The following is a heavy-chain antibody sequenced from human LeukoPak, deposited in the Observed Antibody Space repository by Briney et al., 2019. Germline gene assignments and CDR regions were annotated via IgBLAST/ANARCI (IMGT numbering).Heavy chain of an antibody. J-gene: IGHJ6*03. CDR1: GFTFSSSA. Sequence: GGSLRLSCAASGFTFSSSAMSWVRQAPGKGLEWVSAFSDSAGNTYYADSVKGRFTISRDNSKNTLYLQMNSLRAEDTATYYCAKDQGSYYYGSGRSYYMDVWGKGTSVTVSS. CDR3: AKDQGSYYYGSGRSYYMDV. CDR2: FSDSAGNT. D-gene: IGHD3-10*01. V-gene: IGHV3-23*01.